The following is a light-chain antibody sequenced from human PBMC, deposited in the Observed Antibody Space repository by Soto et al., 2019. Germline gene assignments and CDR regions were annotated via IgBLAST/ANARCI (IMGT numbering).Light chain of an antibody. Sequence: DIQMTQSPSSLSASVGDRVTITCRASQDIGNDLGWYQQKAGKAPKRLIYSTYSLQTGVPSRFSGSGSGIDFSLIISLLQPEDSATYFCLQHNSYPRTFGQGTKVDIK. CDR1: QDIGND. V-gene: IGKV1-17*01. CDR3: LQHNSYPRT. CDR2: STY. J-gene: IGKJ1*01.